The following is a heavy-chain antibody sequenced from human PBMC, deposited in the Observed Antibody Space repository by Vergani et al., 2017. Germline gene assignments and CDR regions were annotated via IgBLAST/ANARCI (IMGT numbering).Heavy chain of an antibody. Sequence: QGQLVASGGGIVQPGRSLTLSCVASRSTFKTYGMHWVRQAPGKGLEWVGLIYYDGSNAYYADSVKGRFTISRDNSKNTLYLQMSSLRAEDTAIYYCVKEKIDLRSFFFDAWVHGILVTVSS. CDR1: RSTFKTYG. CDR2: IYYDGSNA. CDR3: VKEKIDLRSFFFDA. D-gene: IGHD2/OR15-2a*01. J-gene: IGHJ4*01. V-gene: IGHV3-33*06.